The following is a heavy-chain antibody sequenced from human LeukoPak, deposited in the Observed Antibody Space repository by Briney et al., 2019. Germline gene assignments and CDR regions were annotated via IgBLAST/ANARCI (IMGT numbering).Heavy chain of an antibody. D-gene: IGHD3-10*01. V-gene: IGHV3-7*01. Sequence: GESLRLSCATSGFTFRNYWMSWVRQAPGKGLEWVANIKYDGSEKYYEDSVKGRLTISRDNAKNSLYLQINSLRAEDTALYYCVRVAGFFDFWGQGTLVTVSS. CDR2: IKYDGSEK. CDR1: GFTFRNYW. J-gene: IGHJ4*02. CDR3: VRVAGFFDF.